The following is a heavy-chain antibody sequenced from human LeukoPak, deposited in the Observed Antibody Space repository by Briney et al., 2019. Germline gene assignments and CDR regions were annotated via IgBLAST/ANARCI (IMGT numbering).Heavy chain of an antibody. V-gene: IGHV3-23*01. CDR2: ISGSGGST. Sequence: GGSLRLSCAASGFTFSSYSMNWVRQAPGKGLEWVSAISGSGGSTYYADSVKGRFTISRDNSKNTLYLQMNSLRAEDTAVYYCAKARIVVVPAATEYFQHWGQGTLVTVSS. CDR1: GFTFSSYS. CDR3: AKARIVVVPAATEYFQH. J-gene: IGHJ1*01. D-gene: IGHD2-2*01.